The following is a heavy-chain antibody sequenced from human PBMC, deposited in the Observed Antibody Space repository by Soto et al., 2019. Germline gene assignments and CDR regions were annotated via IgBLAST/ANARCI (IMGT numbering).Heavy chain of an antibody. V-gene: IGHV3-21*01. J-gene: IGHJ6*02. Sequence: NPGGSLRLSCAASGFTFSSYSMNWVRQAPGKGLEWVSSISSSSSYIYYADSVKGRFTISRDNAKNSLYLQMNSLRAEDTAVYYCARDSVLGGGDYYYYGMDVWGQGTTVTVSS. CDR2: ISSSSSYI. CDR3: ARDSVLGGGDYYYYGMDV. CDR1: GFTFSSYS. D-gene: IGHD3-10*01.